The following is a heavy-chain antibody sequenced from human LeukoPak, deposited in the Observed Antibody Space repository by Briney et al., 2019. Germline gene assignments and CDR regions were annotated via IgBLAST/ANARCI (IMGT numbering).Heavy chain of an antibody. CDR3: ARDRRLHNWFDP. CDR1: GFTFSSYG. CDR2: IWYDGSNK. J-gene: IGHJ5*02. V-gene: IGHV3-33*01. Sequence: AGGSLRLSCAASGFTFSSYGMHWVRQAPGKGLEWVAVIWYDGSNKYYADSVKGRFTISRDNSKNTLYLQMNSLRAEDTAVYYCARDRRLHNWFDPWGQGTLVTVSS.